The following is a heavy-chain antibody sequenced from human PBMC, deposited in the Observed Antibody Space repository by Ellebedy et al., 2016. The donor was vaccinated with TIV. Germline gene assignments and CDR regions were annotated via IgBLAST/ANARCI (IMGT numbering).Heavy chain of an antibody. Sequence: GESLKISXAASGFTFSSYAMHWVRQAPGKGLEWVAVISYDGSNKYYADSVKGRFTISRDNSKNTLYLQMNSLRAEDTAVYYCARGGDGATDSLYGMDVWGQGTTVTVSS. CDR1: GFTFSSYA. V-gene: IGHV3-30*04. J-gene: IGHJ6*02. D-gene: IGHD4/OR15-4a*01. CDR2: ISYDGSNK. CDR3: ARGGDGATDSLYGMDV.